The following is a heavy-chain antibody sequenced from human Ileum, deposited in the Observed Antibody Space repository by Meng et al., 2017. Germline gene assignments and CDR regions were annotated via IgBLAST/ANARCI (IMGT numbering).Heavy chain of an antibody. CDR3: ARYRGSTLSKNWFDF. V-gene: IGHV5-51*01. Sequence: KVSCKGSGYGFYGYWIVWVRQMPGKGLEWMGIIYPDDSNTRYSPSFQGQVTFSADKSINTAYLQWSSLKASDSAMYYCARYRGSTLSKNWFDFWGQGTLVTVSS. CDR1: GYGFYGYW. D-gene: IGHD6-13*01. CDR2: IYPDDSNT. J-gene: IGHJ5*01.